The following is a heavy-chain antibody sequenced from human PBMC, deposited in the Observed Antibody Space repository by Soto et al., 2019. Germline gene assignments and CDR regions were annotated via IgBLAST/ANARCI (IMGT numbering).Heavy chain of an antibody. CDR3: ARMRGTMVRGVIRSNWFDP. V-gene: IGHV4-31*03. CDR2: IYYSGST. J-gene: IGHJ5*02. D-gene: IGHD3-10*01. Sequence: QVQLQESGPGLVKPSQTLSLTCTVSGGSISSGGYYWSWIRQHPGKGLEWIGYIYYSGSTYYNPSLKSRVTISVDPSKNQFSLKLSSVTAADTAVYYCARMRGTMVRGVIRSNWFDPWGQGTLVTVSS. CDR1: GGSISSGGYY.